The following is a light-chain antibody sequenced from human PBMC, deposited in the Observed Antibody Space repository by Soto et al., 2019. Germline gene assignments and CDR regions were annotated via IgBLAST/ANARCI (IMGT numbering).Light chain of an antibody. J-gene: IGLJ1*01. Sequence: QSVLTQPPSASGTPGQRVTISCSGSSSNIGKNYVYWYQQLPGTAPELLIYSNSQRPSGVPDRFFGSKSGTSASLAISGLRSEDEADYYCAAWDDSLSGFYVFGTGTKLTVL. CDR3: AAWDDSLSGFYV. CDR1: SSNIGKNY. CDR2: SNS. V-gene: IGLV1-47*02.